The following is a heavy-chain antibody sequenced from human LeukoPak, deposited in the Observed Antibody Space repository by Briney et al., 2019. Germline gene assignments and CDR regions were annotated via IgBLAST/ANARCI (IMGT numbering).Heavy chain of an antibody. V-gene: IGHV3-53*01. Sequence: GGSLRLSCAASGFTVSSNYMSWVRQAPGKGLEWVSVIYSGGSTYYADSVKGRFTISRDNSKNTLYLQMNSLRAEDTAVYYCARDPCGGDCYPNYFDYWGQGTLVTVSS. CDR2: IYSGGST. J-gene: IGHJ4*02. CDR3: ARDPCGGDCYPNYFDY. D-gene: IGHD2-21*02. CDR1: GFTVSSNY.